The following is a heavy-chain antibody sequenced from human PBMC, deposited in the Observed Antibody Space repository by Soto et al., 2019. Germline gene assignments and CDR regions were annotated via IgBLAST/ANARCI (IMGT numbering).Heavy chain of an antibody. D-gene: IGHD3-22*01. CDR3: ASHYYDSSGYNYYCGMDV. CDR1: GGTFSSYA. V-gene: IGHV1-69*12. CDR2: IIPMVGTA. Sequence: QVQLVQSGAEVKKPGSSVKVSCKASGGTFSSYAISWVRQAPGQGLEWMGGIIPMVGTADYAQKFQGRVTITADESTSTAYMELSSLRSEDTAVYYCASHYYDSSGYNYYCGMDVWGQGTTVTVSS. J-gene: IGHJ6*02.